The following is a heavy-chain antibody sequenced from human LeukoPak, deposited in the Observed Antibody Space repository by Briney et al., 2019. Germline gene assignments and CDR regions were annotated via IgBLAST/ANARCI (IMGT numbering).Heavy chain of an antibody. V-gene: IGHV4-34*01. CDR3: ARGRIAVAGTLVDY. CDR1: CGSFRCYY. D-gene: IGHD6-19*01. J-gene: IGHJ4*02. CDR2: INHRGST. Sequence: SETLSPTCAVYCGSFRCYYGSWIRQPPGKGLEWIGEINHRGSTNYNPSLKSRVTISVDTSKNQFSLKLSSVTAADTAVYYCARGRIAVAGTLVDYWGQGTLVTVSS.